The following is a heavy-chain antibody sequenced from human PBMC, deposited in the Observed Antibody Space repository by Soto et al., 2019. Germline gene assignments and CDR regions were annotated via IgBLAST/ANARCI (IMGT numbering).Heavy chain of an antibody. CDR1: GGSVTNSSYY. J-gene: IGHJ4*02. D-gene: IGHD4-17*01. Sequence: SETLSLTFTVSGGSVTNSSYYWGWIRQSPGKGLEWIGSVYYRGRSYSKSSVKSRVTISVDTSKNRFSLSLNSVTASETAVYFCVSQRNTVTIKASFDXWGPVALFTVSX. CDR3: VSQRNTVTIKASFDX. V-gene: IGHV4-39*01. CDR2: VYYRGRS.